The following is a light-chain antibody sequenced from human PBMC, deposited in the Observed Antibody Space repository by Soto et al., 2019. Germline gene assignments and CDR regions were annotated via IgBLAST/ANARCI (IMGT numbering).Light chain of an antibody. Sequence: QSVLTQPPSASGSPGQSVTISCTGTTSDIGGYNFVSWYQQHPGKAPKLMIYEVTKRPSGVPDRFSGSKSGNTASLTVSGLQADDEAHYYCSSYAGSKNFVVFGGGTKLTVL. CDR3: SSYAGSKNFVV. CDR1: TSDIGGYNF. CDR2: EVT. V-gene: IGLV2-8*01. J-gene: IGLJ2*01.